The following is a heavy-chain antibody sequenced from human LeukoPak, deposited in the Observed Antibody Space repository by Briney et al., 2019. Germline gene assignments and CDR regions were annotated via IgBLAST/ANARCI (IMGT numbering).Heavy chain of an antibody. CDR3: ARVRGISTVTTGYYY. CDR1: GFTFSSYA. V-gene: IGHV3-23*01. J-gene: IGHJ4*02. Sequence: GGSLRLSCAASGFTFSSYAMSWVRQAPGKGLEWVSAISGSGGTTYYADSVKGRFTISRDNAKNSLYLQMNSLRAEDTAVYYCARVRGISTVTTGYYYWGQGTLVTVSS. CDR2: ISGSGGTT. D-gene: IGHD4-17*01.